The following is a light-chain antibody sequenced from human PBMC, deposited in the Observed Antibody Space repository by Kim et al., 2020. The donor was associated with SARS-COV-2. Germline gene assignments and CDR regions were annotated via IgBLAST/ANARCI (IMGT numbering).Light chain of an antibody. Sequence: ASVGERVTITCRASQDIRNYLGWYQQNPGRAPKRLIYGASSLQSGVPSRFSGSGSGTEFTLTFSSVQPEDFATYFCLQHSTYPITFGQGTRLEIK. V-gene: IGKV1-17*01. CDR2: GAS. CDR3: LQHSTYPIT. CDR1: QDIRNY. J-gene: IGKJ5*01.